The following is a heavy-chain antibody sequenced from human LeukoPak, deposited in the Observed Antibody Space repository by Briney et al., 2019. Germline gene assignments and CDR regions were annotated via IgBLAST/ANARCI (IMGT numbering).Heavy chain of an antibody. D-gene: IGHD3-3*02. V-gene: IGHV4-39*01. CDR1: GGSISSSSYY. Sequence: PSETLSLTCTVSGGSISSSSYYWGWIRQPPGKGLEWIGSIYYSGSTYYNPSLKSRVTISVDTSKNQFSLKLSSVTAADTAVYYCARQHFLRAFDIWGQGTMVTVSS. J-gene: IGHJ3*02. CDR2: IYYSGST. CDR3: ARQHFLRAFDI.